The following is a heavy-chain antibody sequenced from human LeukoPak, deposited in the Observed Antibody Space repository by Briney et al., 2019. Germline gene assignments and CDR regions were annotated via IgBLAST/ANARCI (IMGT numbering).Heavy chain of an antibody. J-gene: IGHJ4*02. CDR1: GGTFSSYA. CDR3: ARLEMATAYFDY. Sequence: ASVNVSCTASGGTFSSYAISWVRQAPGQGLEWMGGIIPIFGTANYAQKFQGRVTITADESTSTAYMELSSLRSEDTAVYYCARLEMATAYFDYWGQGTLVTVSS. CDR2: IIPIFGTA. D-gene: IGHD5-24*01. V-gene: IGHV1-69*13.